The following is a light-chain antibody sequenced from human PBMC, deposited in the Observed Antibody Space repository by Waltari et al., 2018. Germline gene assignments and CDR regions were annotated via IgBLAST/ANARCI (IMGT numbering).Light chain of an antibody. Sequence: QSALTQPASVSGSPGQSITISCTGTSSDVGNYNYVSWYQQHPGKAPKLMIHEVNNRPPGVSNRFSGSKSGDTASLTISGLQGEDEADCYCSSYSSISFLVFGSGTTVTVL. CDR3: SSYSSISFLV. V-gene: IGLV2-14*01. CDR1: SSDVGNYNY. J-gene: IGLJ1*01. CDR2: EVN.